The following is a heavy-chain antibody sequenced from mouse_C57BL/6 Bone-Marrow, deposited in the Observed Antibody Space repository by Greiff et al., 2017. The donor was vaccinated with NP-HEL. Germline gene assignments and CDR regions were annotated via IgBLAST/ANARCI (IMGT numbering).Heavy chain of an antibody. CDR3: AREIRFDY. J-gene: IGHJ2*01. CDR2: ISDGGSYT. Sequence: VQGVESGGGLVKPGGSLKLSCAASGFTFSDYGMHWVRQAPEKGLEWVATISDGGSYTYYPDNVKGRFTISRDNAKNNLYLQMSHLKSEDTAMYYCAREIRFDYWGQGTTLTVSS. V-gene: IGHV5-4*01. CDR1: GFTFSDYG.